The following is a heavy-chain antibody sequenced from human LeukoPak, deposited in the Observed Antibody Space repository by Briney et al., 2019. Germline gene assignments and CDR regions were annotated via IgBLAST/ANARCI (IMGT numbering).Heavy chain of an antibody. CDR3: ARVREQWLVGGGFDY. CDR1: GGTFSSYA. V-gene: IGHV1-69*04. Sequence: VASVKVSCKASGGTFSSYAISWVRQAPGQGLEWMGRIIPILGIANYAQKFQGRVAMTRDTSTSTVYMELSSLRSEDTAVYYCARVREQWLVGGGFDYWGQGTLVTVSS. CDR2: IIPILGIA. J-gene: IGHJ4*02. D-gene: IGHD6-19*01.